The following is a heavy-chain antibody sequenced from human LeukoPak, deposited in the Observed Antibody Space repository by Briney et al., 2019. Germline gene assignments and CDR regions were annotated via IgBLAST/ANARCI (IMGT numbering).Heavy chain of an antibody. D-gene: IGHD3-10*01. V-gene: IGHV4-38-2*02. CDR3: ARGRVRGVIVDY. CDR2: IYHSGGT. Sequence: SETLSLTCTVSGDSISSGYYGGWIRRPPGKGLEWIGSIYHSGGTSYNLSLKRRVTISADTSKNHFSLQMSSVTAADTAVYNCARGRVRGVIVDYWGQGTLVTVSS. CDR1: GDSISSGYY. J-gene: IGHJ4*02.